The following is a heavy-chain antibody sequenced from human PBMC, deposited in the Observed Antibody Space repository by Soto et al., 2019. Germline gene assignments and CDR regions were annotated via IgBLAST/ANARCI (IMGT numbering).Heavy chain of an antibody. CDR1: GYTFTSYD. CDR2: MNPNSGNT. V-gene: IGHV1-8*01. Sequence: ASVKVSCKASGYTFTSYDINWVRQATGQGLEWMGWMNPNSGNTGYAQKFQGRVTMTRNTSISTAYMELSSLRSEDTAVYYCAGGREYSSSGYYYYGMDVWGQGTTVTVSS. D-gene: IGHD6-6*01. J-gene: IGHJ6*02. CDR3: AGGREYSSSGYYYYGMDV.